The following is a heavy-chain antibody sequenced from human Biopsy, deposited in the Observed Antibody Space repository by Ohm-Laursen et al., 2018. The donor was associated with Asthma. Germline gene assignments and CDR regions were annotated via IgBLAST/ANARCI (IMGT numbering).Heavy chain of an antibody. D-gene: IGHD6-19*01. CDR3: ASSIAVAGSDAFDI. V-gene: IGHV1-3*01. J-gene: IGHJ3*02. CDR2: INAGNGNT. Sequence: SSVKVSCKASGYTFTSNAMHWVRQAPGQRLEWMGWINAGNGNTKYSQKFQGRVTITRDTSASTAYMELSSLRSEDTAVYYCASSIAVAGSDAFDIWGQGTMVTVSS. CDR1: GYTFTSNA.